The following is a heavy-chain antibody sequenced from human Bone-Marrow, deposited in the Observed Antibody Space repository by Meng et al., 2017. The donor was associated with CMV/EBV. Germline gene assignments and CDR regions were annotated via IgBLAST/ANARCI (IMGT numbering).Heavy chain of an antibody. CDR2: TRNKANSYTT. CDR1: GFTFSDHY. V-gene: IGHV3-72*01. J-gene: IGHJ4*02. CDR3: ARSCSRTSCYTGYY. Sequence: GGSLRLSCAASGFTFSDHYMDWVRQAPGKGLEWVGRTRNKANSYTTEYAASVKGRFIVSRDESKNSLYLQMNSLKTEDTAVYYCARSCSRTSCYTGYYWGQGTLVTVSS. D-gene: IGHD2-2*02.